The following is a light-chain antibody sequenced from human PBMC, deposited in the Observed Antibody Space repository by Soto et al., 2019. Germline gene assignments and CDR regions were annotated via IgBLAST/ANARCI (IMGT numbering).Light chain of an antibody. CDR1: SSDIGGYNS. Sequence: QSVLTQPASVSGSPGQSITISCTGASSDIGGYNSVSWYQQHPGKAPQLMIYDVSYRPSGISSRFSGSKSGNTASLTISGLRAEDEADYYCSSYTSSSTRVFGGGTKLTVL. J-gene: IGLJ2*01. V-gene: IGLV2-14*01. CDR3: SSYTSSSTRV. CDR2: DVS.